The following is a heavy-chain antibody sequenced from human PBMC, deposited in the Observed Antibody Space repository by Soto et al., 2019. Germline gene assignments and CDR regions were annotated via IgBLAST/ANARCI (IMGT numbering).Heavy chain of an antibody. V-gene: IGHV4-59*01. D-gene: IGHD6-19*01. J-gene: IGHJ5*02. CDR1: GGSISSYY. CDR2: IYYSGST. CDR3: ARDLSKYSSGWYLWFDP. Sequence: PSETLSLTCTVSGGSISSYYWSWIRQPPGKGLEWIGYIYYSGSTNYNPSLKSRVTISVDTSKNQFSLKLSSVTAADTAVYYCARDLSKYSSGWYLWFDPWGQGTLVTVSS.